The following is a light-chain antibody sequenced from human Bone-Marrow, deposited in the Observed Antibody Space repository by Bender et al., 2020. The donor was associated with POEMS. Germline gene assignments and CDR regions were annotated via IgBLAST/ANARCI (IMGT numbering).Light chain of an antibody. J-gene: IGLJ2*01. Sequence: QSALTQPPSASGSPGQSVTISCTGTSSDVGGYNYVSWYQQHPGKAPKLIIFEVTQRPSGVPDRFSGSKSGNTASLTVSGLQAEDEADYYCSSYAGRNNFKVFGGGTKLTVL. CDR3: SSYAGRNNFKV. V-gene: IGLV2-8*01. CDR1: SSDVGGYNY. CDR2: EVT.